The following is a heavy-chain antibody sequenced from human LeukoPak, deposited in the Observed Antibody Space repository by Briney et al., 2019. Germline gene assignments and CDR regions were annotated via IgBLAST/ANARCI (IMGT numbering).Heavy chain of an antibody. V-gene: IGHV4-34*01. D-gene: IGHD4-17*01. CDR2: INLSGST. J-gene: IGHJ5*02. CDR1: GGSFSGYY. CDR3: AREISWDGAPGNWFDP. Sequence: SETLSLTCAVYGGSFSGYYWSWIRQPPGKGLEWIGEINLSGSTNYNPSLKSRVTISVDTSKNQFSLKLSSVTAADTAVYYCAREISWDGAPGNWFDPWGQGTLVTVSS.